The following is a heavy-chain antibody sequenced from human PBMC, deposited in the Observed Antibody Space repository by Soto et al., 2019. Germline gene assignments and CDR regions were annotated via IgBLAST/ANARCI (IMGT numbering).Heavy chain of an antibody. D-gene: IGHD5-18*01. V-gene: IGHV1-2*02. Sequence: GASVKVSCKASGDTFTCYYMRWVRQAPGQGLEWMGWINPNSGGTNYAQKFQGRVTMTRDTSISTAYMELSRLRSDDTAVYYCAREGRYSYNLPYWGQGTLDTVSS. CDR3: AREGRYSYNLPY. J-gene: IGHJ4*02. CDR1: GDTFTCYY. CDR2: INPNSGGT.